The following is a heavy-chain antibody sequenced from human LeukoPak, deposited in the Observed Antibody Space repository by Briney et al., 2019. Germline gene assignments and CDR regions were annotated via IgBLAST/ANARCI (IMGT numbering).Heavy chain of an antibody. CDR3: AKRYSDHLSSIDY. CDR1: GLTFSSYA. J-gene: IGHJ4*02. Sequence: PGGPLRLSCAASGLTFSSYAMSWVRLAPGKGLEWVSGISGSGGSTYYADSVKGRFTISRDNSKNTVYLQMNSLRAEDTALYYCAKRYSDHLSSIDYWGQGTLVTVSS. V-gene: IGHV3-23*01. D-gene: IGHD5-18*01. CDR2: ISGSGGST.